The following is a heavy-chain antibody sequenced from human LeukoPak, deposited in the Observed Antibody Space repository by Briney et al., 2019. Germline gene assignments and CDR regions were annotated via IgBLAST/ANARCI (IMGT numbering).Heavy chain of an antibody. Sequence: SETLSLTCTVSGGSISSNSYFWGWIRQHPGKGLEWIGIIHYSGSIYYSPSLKSRLSISIDTSKNQFSLKLSSVTAADTAVYYCASQKTLVRGAIRLFDASDIWGQGTVVTVSS. CDR3: ASQKTLVRGAIRLFDASDI. D-gene: IGHD3-10*01. J-gene: IGHJ3*02. V-gene: IGHV4-39*01. CDR2: IHYSGSI. CDR1: GGSISSNSYF.